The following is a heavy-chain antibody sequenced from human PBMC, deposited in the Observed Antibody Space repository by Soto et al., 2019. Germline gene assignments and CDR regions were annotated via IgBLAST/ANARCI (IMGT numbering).Heavy chain of an antibody. CDR3: ARDLGYCISTSCSRWFDP. D-gene: IGHD2-2*01. J-gene: IGHJ5*02. CDR2: ISAYNGNT. V-gene: IGHV1-18*01. Sequence: QVQLVQSGAEMKKPGASVKVSCKASGYTFTSYGISWVRQAPGQGLEWMGWISAYNGNTNYAQKLQGRVTMTTDTPTSTAYMKLRSLRSDDTAVYYCARDLGYCISTSCSRWFDPWGQGTLVTVSS. CDR1: GYTFTSYG.